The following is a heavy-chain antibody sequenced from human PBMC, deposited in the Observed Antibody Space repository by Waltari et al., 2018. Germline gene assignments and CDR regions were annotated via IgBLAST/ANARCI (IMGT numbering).Heavy chain of an antibody. Sequence: QVQLVQSGAEGKKPGASVKVSCKSYGHTLTSYAVRWGRQAPGQGLEWMGWISPYNGNTNYAQKLQGRVTMNTDTSTNTAYMELRSLRSDDTAVYYCATSWRGYCSGGSCYGMDVWGQGTTVTVSS. CDR3: ATSWRGYCSGGSCYGMDV. CDR2: ISPYNGNT. V-gene: IGHV1-18*01. D-gene: IGHD2-15*01. CDR1: GHTLTSYA. J-gene: IGHJ6*02.